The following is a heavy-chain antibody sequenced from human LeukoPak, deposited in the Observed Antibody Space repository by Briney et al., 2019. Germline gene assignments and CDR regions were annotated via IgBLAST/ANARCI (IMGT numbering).Heavy chain of an antibody. Sequence: ASVKVCCKASGYTFTSYYMHWVRQAPEQGLEWVGIINHSGGSTSYAQMFQGMATMTRDPSTSTVYMELSTLRSEDTAVYTCAAPFLPGVVSPTDAFAIWGQGTMVTVSS. CDR1: GYTFTSYY. CDR3: AAPFLPGVVSPTDAFAI. D-gene: IGHD3-3*01. V-gene: IGHV1-46*01. J-gene: IGHJ3*02. CDR2: INHSGGST.